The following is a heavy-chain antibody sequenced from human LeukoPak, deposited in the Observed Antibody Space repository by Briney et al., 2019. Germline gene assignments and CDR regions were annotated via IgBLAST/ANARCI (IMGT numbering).Heavy chain of an antibody. V-gene: IGHV1-2*04. Sequence: ASVKVSCKASGYTFTGYYMHWVRQAPGQGLEWMGWINPNSGGTNYAQKFQGWVTMTRDTSISTAYMELSRLRSDHTAVYYCARAGIAAISFDYWGQGTLVTVSS. CDR2: INPNSGGT. D-gene: IGHD6-13*01. J-gene: IGHJ4*02. CDR1: GYTFTGYY. CDR3: ARAGIAAISFDY.